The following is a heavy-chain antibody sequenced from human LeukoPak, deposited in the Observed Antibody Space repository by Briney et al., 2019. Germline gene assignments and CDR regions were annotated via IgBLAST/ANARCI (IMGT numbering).Heavy chain of an antibody. CDR2: INHSGST. D-gene: IGHD5-18*01. V-gene: IGHV4-34*01. CDR1: GGSFSGYY. J-gene: IGHJ6*03. Sequence: SETLSLTCAVYGGSFSGYYWSWIRQPSGKGLEWIGEINHSGSTNYNPSLKSRVTISVDTSKNQFSLKLSSVTAADTAVYYCARNTATGGGSYYYYMDVWGKGTTVTVSS. CDR3: ARNTATGGGSYYYYMDV.